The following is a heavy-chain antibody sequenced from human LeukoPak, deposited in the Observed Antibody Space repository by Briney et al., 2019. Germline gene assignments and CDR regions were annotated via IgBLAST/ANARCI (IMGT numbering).Heavy chain of an antibody. CDR3: ARSVVGTSYGDYTGAFDI. V-gene: IGHV4-34*01. CDR2: INHSGST. D-gene: IGHD4-17*01. CDR1: GGSFSGYY. J-gene: IGHJ3*02. Sequence: SETLSLTCAVYGGSFSGYYWSWIRQPPGKGLEWIGEINHSGSTNYNPSLKSRVTISVDTSKHQFSLKLSSVTAADTAVYYCARSVVGTSYGDYTGAFDIWGQGTMVTVSS.